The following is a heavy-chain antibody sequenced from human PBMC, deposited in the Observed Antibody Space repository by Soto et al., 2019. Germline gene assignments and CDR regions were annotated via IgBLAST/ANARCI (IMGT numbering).Heavy chain of an antibody. J-gene: IGHJ5*01. V-gene: IGHV4-4*07. Sequence: QVQLQESGPRLVKPSETLSLTCTVSGGSISSYYWSWIRQPAGKGLEWIGRIYTSVSTNYNPSLKSRVTMSVDTSKNQFSLKLSSVTAADTGVYYCARVFRPCTSTSCYYWFDSWGQGTLVTVSS. CDR3: ARVFRPCTSTSCYYWFDS. CDR2: IYTSVST. CDR1: GGSISSYY. D-gene: IGHD2-2*01.